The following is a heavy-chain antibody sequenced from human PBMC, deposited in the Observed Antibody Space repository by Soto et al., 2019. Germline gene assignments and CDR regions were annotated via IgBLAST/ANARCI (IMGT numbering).Heavy chain of an antibody. CDR3: ARGGAARPDY. V-gene: IGHV3-48*02. CDR1: GFTFSPYG. Sequence: EVQLVNSGGGLVQPGGSLRLSCVASGFTFSPYGMNWVRQAPGKGLEWVSYISSGPVTTNYADSVKGRFTISRDNAKSSLYLQLNSLRDDDTAVYYCARGGAARPDYWGQGTLVIVSS. D-gene: IGHD2-15*01. J-gene: IGHJ4*02. CDR2: ISSGPVTT.